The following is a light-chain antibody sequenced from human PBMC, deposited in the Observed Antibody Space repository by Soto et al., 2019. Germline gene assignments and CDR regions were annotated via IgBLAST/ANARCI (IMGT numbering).Light chain of an antibody. V-gene: IGKV1-39*01. Sequence: DIQMTQSPSSLSASVGDRVTITGRASQSITRFLNWYQQKPGKAPKLLIYAASSLQSGVPSRFSGSGSGTDFTLTISSLQPEDFATYYCQQNYSPPPITFGQGTRLEIK. CDR3: QQNYSPPPIT. CDR2: AAS. CDR1: QSITRF. J-gene: IGKJ5*01.